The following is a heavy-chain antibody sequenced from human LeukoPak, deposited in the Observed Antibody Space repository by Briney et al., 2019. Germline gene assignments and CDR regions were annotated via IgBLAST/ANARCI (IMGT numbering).Heavy chain of an antibody. Sequence: GGSLRLSCAASGFTFSNCAMSWVRQAPEKGLEWVSGISGSGSSTYYADSVKGRFTISRDDSRNTLYLQMNSLRGDDTAVYYCAKDVGKWESLHFFDYWGQGTLVTVSS. V-gene: IGHV3-23*01. CDR1: GFTFSNCA. CDR3: AKDVGKWESLHFFDY. D-gene: IGHD1-26*01. J-gene: IGHJ4*02. CDR2: ISGSGSST.